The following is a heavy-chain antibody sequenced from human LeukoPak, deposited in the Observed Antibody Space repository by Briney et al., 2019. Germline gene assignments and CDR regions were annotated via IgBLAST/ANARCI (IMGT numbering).Heavy chain of an antibody. CDR3: ARARPYCGGDCYRTFDY. V-gene: IGHV1-46*01. J-gene: IGHJ4*02. CDR2: INPSGGST. CDR1: GYTFTSYY. Sequence: GASVKVSCKASGYTFTSYYMHWVRQAPGQGLEWMGIINPSGGSTSYAQKFQGRVTMTRDTSISTAYMELSRLRSDDTAVYYCARARPYCGGDCYRTFDYWGQGTLVTVSS. D-gene: IGHD2-21*02.